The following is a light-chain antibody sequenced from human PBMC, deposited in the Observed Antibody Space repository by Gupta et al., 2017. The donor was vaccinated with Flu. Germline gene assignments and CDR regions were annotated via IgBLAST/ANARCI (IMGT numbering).Light chain of an antibody. CDR2: DTS. V-gene: IGLV7-46*01. J-gene: IGLJ3*02. CDR3: LLSYGGPRV. CDR1: TGPVIWSHY. Sequence: QAVVTQEPSLTVSPGAPVTLTGASSTGPVIWSHYPYWFQQKPGQAPRTMIYDTSKKQSSTPARFSGSLLGGKAALTLSGAQPEDEADYYCLLSYGGPRVVGIGTKLTVL.